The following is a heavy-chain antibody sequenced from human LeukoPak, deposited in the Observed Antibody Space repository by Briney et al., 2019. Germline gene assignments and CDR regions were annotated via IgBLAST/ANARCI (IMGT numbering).Heavy chain of an antibody. Sequence: PGGSLRLSCAASGFTFSDYYMSWIRQAPGKGLEWVSYISSSSSYTNYADSVKGRFTISRDDAKNSLYLRMNSLRAEDTAVYYCARDSYSSSWYSSAYYFDYWGQGTLVTVSS. V-gene: IGHV3-11*06. CDR1: GFTFSDYY. CDR2: ISSSSSYT. CDR3: ARDSYSSSWYSSAYYFDY. D-gene: IGHD6-13*01. J-gene: IGHJ4*02.